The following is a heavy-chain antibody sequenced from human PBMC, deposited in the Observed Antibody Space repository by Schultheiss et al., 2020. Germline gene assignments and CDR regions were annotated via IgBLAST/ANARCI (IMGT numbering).Heavy chain of an antibody. J-gene: IGHJ4*02. D-gene: IGHD3-10*01. CDR3: ARGSGSGTYYLTSFDY. CDR1: GGSISSGGYY. Sequence: SETLSLTCTVSGGSISSGGYYWSWIRQHPGKGLEWIGEIYHSGSTNYNPSLKSRVTISVDKSKNQFSLKLSSVTAADTAVYYCARGSGSGTYYLTSFDYWGQGTLVTVSS. V-gene: IGHV4-31*03. CDR2: IYHSGST.